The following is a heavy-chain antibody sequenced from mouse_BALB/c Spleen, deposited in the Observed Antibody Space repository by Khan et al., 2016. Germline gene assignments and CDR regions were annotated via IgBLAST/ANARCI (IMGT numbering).Heavy chain of an antibody. V-gene: IGHV3-2*02. CDR1: GYSITSGYG. CDR3: ARTARIKY. CDR2: ISYSGST. D-gene: IGHD1-2*01. Sequence: EVQLQESGPGLVKPSQSLSLTCTVTGYSITSGYGWNWIRQFPGNKLEWGGYISYSGSTNYKPSLKSRISITRDTSKNQFFLQLNSVTTEDTATYYCARTARIKYWGQGTTLTVSS. J-gene: IGHJ2*01.